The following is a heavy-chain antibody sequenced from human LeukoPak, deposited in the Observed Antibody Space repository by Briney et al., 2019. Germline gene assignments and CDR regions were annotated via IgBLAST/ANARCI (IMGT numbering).Heavy chain of an antibody. D-gene: IGHD5-18*01. CDR1: GGSISSSSYY. CDR2: IYYSGST. V-gene: IGHV4-39*01. Sequence: SETLSLTCTVSGGSISSSSYYWGWIRQPPGKGLEWIGSIYYSGSTYYNPSLKSRVTISVDTSKNQFSLKLSSVTAADTAVYYCARHRSGYSYGYLGYWGQGTLVTVSS. J-gene: IGHJ4*02. CDR3: ARHRSGYSYGYLGY.